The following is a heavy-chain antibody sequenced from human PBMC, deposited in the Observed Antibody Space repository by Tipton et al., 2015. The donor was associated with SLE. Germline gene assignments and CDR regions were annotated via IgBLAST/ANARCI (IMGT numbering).Heavy chain of an antibody. CDR2: IIPIFGTA. D-gene: IGHD1-7*01. CDR1: GGTFSSYA. J-gene: IGHJ4*02. Sequence: QVQLVQSGAEVKEPGASVKVSCKASGGTFSSYAISWVRQAPGQGLEWMGGIIPIFGTANYAQNFQGRVTITTDESTSTAYMELRSLRSDDTAVYYCARDNWNCPDYWGQGTLVTVSS. CDR3: ARDNWNCPDY. V-gene: IGHV1-69*01.